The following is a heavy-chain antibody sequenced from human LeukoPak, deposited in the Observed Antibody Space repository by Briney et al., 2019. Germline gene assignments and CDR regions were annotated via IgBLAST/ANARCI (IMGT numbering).Heavy chain of an antibody. J-gene: IGHJ4*02. CDR2: IWDDGKNK. D-gene: IGHD6-19*01. CDR3: ARESVVVAGTVDY. V-gene: IGHV3-33*01. CDR1: GFILSNYG. Sequence: GGSLRLSCAASGFILSNYGMKWVRQAPGRGLEWVAIIWDDGKNKYYADSVKGRFTISRDNSKNTLYLQMNSLRAEDTAVYYCARESVVVAGTVDYWGQGTLVTVSS.